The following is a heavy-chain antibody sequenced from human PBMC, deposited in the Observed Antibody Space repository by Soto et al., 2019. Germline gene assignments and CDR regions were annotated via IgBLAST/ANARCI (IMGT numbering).Heavy chain of an antibody. V-gene: IGHV1-18*01. Sequence: QVQLVQSGDEVRKPGSSVKVSCKASGYIFVNYGIAWVRQAPGQGLEWMGWISPYSGNTHYASKVQGRRTKTTYTSTRTAYMDLGSVRSDDTAVYYWAMVDNYVTPTPQDVWGQGTTVTVSS. CDR2: ISPYSGNT. CDR1: GYIFVNYG. CDR3: AMVDNYVTPTPQDV. J-gene: IGHJ6*02. D-gene: IGHD3-16*01.